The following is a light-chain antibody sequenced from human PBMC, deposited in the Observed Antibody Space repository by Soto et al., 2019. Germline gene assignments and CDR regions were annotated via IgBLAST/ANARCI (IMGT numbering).Light chain of an antibody. CDR3: QQSFSSPHT. CDR2: GAS. J-gene: IGKJ4*01. Sequence: DIQMTQSPSSLSASVGDRVTITCRASQSISSYLNWYQQKPGKAPKLQIYGASSLQSGVPSRFSGSGSGTDFTLTISSLQPEDFATYYCQQSFSSPHTFGGGTKVEIK. CDR1: QSISSY. V-gene: IGKV1-39*01.